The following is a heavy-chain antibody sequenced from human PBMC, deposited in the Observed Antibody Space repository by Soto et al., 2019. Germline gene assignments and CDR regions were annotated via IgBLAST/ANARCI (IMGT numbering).Heavy chain of an antibody. V-gene: IGHV1-69*13. D-gene: IGHD2-8*01. CDR2: IIPIFGTA. Sequence: GASVKVSCKASGGTFSSYAISWVRQAPGQGLEWMGGIIPIFGTANYAQKFQGRVTITADESTSTAYMKLSSLRSEDTAVYYCARKLMVYALGDYYGMDVWGQGTTVTVSS. CDR3: ARKLMVYALGDYYGMDV. J-gene: IGHJ6*02. CDR1: GGTFSSYA.